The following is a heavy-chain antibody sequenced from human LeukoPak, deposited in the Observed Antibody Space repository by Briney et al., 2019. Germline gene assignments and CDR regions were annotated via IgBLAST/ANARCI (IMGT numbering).Heavy chain of an antibody. V-gene: IGHV1-46*01. CDR1: GYTLTSYF. J-gene: IGHJ3*02. D-gene: IGHD1-1*01. CDR3: ARDRGQHAFDI. CDR2: INPSGGST. Sequence: ASVRVSCKASGYTLTSYFMHWVRQAPGQGLEWMGIINPSGGSTSYAQKFQGRVTMTRDMPTTTVYMELSSLRSEDTAVYYCARDRGQHAFDIWGQGTMVTVSS.